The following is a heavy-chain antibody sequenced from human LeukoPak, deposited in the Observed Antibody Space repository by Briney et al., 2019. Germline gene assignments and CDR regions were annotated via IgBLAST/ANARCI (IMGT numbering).Heavy chain of an antibody. CDR2: ISWNSGSI. CDR1: GFTFDDYA. CDR3: AKDIRYCSGGSCSGYFDY. Sequence: GGSLRLSCAASGFTFDDYAMHWVRQAPGKGLEWVSGISWNSGSIGYADPVKGRFTISRDNAKNSLYLQMNSLRAEDTALYYCAKDIRYCSGGSCSGYFDYWGQGTLVTVSS. D-gene: IGHD2-15*01. V-gene: IGHV3-9*01. J-gene: IGHJ4*02.